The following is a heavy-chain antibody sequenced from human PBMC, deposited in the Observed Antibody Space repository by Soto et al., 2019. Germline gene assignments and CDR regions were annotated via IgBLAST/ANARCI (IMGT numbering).Heavy chain of an antibody. CDR1: GDSVSTNRAA. CDR3: ARESPYNCNFDYYYGMDV. CDR2: TYFRSKWYS. J-gene: IGHJ6*02. V-gene: IGHV6-1*01. D-gene: IGHD1-7*01. Sequence: SQTLSLTCAISGDSVSTNRAAWNWIRLSPSRGLEWLGRTYFRSKWYSEYEVSVKSRITIMADASKNQFSLQLNSVTPEDTAVYFCARESPYNCNFDYYYGMDVWGQGTTVTVSS.